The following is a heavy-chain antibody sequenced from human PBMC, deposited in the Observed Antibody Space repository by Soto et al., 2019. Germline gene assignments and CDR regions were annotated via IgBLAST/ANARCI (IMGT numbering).Heavy chain of an antibody. D-gene: IGHD6-13*01. CDR3: ARVASSWYRVFDY. CDR1: DGSIRRYD. J-gene: IGHJ4*02. V-gene: IGHV4-59*01. Sequence: VTLCLTCTVSDGSIRRYDWSWMRQPPGKGLEWIGYIYYSGSTNYNPSLKSRVTISVDTSKNQFSLKLSSVTAADTAVYYCARVASSWYRVFDYWGQGTLVTVSS. CDR2: IYYSGST.